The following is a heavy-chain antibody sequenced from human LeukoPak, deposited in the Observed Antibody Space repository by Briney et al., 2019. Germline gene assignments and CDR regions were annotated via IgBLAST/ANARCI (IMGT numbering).Heavy chain of an antibody. J-gene: IGHJ4*02. CDR2: INPNSGGT. Sequence: ASVQVSCKASGYSFTGYYMHWVRQAPGQGLDWMGCINPNSGGTDYAQKFQGRVTMTRDTSISTAYMELSRLTSDDTAVYNCAGLSGYDPYYFDYWGQGTLVAVSS. CDR3: AGLSGYDPYYFDY. V-gene: IGHV1-2*02. CDR1: GYSFTGYY. D-gene: IGHD5-12*01.